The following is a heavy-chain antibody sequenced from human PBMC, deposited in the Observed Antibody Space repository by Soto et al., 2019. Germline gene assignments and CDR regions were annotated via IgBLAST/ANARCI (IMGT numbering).Heavy chain of an antibody. J-gene: IGHJ6*01. Sequence: QVQLVQSGAEVKKPGSSVKVSCKASGGTFSSYAISWVRQTPGQGLVWRGGIIPSFGTANYAQKFQGRVTITADESTRTADMAVRSLGSGDTDVSYWARSSSTSCDECYYGMGAWGQGTTVPVSS. CDR2: IIPSFGTA. D-gene: IGHD2-2*01. V-gene: IGHV1-69*01. CDR3: ARSSSTSCDECYYGMGA. CDR1: GGTFSSYA.